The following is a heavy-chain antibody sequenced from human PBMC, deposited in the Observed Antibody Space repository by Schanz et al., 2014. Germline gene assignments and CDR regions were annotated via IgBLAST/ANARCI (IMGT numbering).Heavy chain of an antibody. D-gene: IGHD3-10*01. Sequence: VQLVESGGGVVQPGRSLRLSCAASGFTFSTHAMHWVRQAPGKGLEWVALVSSDGNNDYYSDSVKGRFTISRDNSKNTVHLQMNSLRAEDTAVYYCAKGRVGELSAFDIWGQGTLVTVSS. CDR1: GFTFSTHA. CDR2: VSSDGNND. J-gene: IGHJ3*02. V-gene: IGHV3-30*18. CDR3: AKGRVGELSAFDI.